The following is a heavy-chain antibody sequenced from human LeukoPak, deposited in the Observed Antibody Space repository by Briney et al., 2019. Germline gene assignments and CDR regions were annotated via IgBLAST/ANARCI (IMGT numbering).Heavy chain of an antibody. CDR2: ISAYNGNT. V-gene: IGHV1-18*01. Sequence: ASVKVSCKASGYTFTSYGISWVRQAPGQGLEWMGWISAYNGNTNYAQKLKGRVTMTTDTSTSTAYMEARSLRSDDTAVYYCARGDIVLMVYAMAFDIWGQGTMVTVSS. CDR3: ARGDIVLMVYAMAFDI. CDR1: GYTFTSYG. D-gene: IGHD2-8*01. J-gene: IGHJ3*02.